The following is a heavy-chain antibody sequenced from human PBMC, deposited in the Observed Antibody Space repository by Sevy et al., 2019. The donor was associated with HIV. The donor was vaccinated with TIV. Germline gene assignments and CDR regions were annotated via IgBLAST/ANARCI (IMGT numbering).Heavy chain of an antibody. D-gene: IGHD1-26*01. CDR2: IRSKAYGGTT. CDR1: GFTFGDYA. V-gene: IGHV3-49*04. Sequence: GESLKISCTASGFTFGDYAMSWVRQAPGKGLEWVGFIRSKAYGGTTEYAASVKGRFTISRDDSKSIAYLQMNSLKTEDTAVYYCTFDDSGSPKVPIDYWGQGTLVTVSS. CDR3: TFDDSGSPKVPIDY. J-gene: IGHJ4*02.